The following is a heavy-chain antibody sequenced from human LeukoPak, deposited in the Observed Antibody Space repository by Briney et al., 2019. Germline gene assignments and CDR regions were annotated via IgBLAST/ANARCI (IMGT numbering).Heavy chain of an antibody. V-gene: IGHV3-21*01. J-gene: IGHJ4*02. D-gene: IGHD4-17*01. Sequence: PGGSLRLSCAACGFTFCSYTMNWVRQAPGKGLKWVSSISSSSGYIYYADSVKGRFTISRDNAKNSLYLQMNSLRAEDTAVYYCARGYGDQTCDYWGQGTLVTVSS. CDR1: GFTFCSYT. CDR3: ARGYGDQTCDY. CDR2: ISSSSGYI.